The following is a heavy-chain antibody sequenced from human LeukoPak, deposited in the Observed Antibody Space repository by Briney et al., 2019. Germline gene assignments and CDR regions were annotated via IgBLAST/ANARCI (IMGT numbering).Heavy chain of an antibody. CDR3: ARDQTYCGGDCYLTYDY. CDR2: ISASGGAI. D-gene: IGHD2-21*02. Sequence: GGSLRLSRAASGFIFSTYEMSWVRQAPGKGLEWVSYISASGGAIYYADSVKGRFTISRDNAQNSLYLQMNNLRVDDTAVYYCARDQTYCGGDCYLTYDYWGQGILVTVSS. CDR1: GFIFSTYE. V-gene: IGHV3-48*03. J-gene: IGHJ4*02.